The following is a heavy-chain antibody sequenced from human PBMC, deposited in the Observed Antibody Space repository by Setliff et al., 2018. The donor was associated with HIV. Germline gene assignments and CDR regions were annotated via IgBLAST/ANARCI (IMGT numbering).Heavy chain of an antibody. CDR2: ISGSGATT. CDR3: AKEGEWQRTRGYMDV. CDR1: GFTVSKYA. Sequence: GGSLRLSCATSGFTVSKYAMNWVRQAPGEGLEWVSGISGSGATTYYAESVKGRFTISRDNSKNTLYLQMISLRAEDRAVYYCAKEGEWQRTRGYMDVWGKGTTVTVSS. V-gene: IGHV3-23*01. J-gene: IGHJ6*03. D-gene: IGHD5-12*01.